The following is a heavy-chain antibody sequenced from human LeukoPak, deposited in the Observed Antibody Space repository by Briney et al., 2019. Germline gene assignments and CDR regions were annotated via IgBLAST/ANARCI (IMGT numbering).Heavy chain of an antibody. CDR3: ARDLRGIHDY. CDR2: ISSSSSYI. D-gene: IGHD3-16*01. Sequence: PGGSLRLSCAASGFTFSSYSMNWVRQAPGEGLEWVSSISSSSSYIYYADSVKGRFTISRDNAKNSLYLQMHSLRAEDTALYYCARDLRGIHDYWGQGILVTVSS. V-gene: IGHV3-21*01. CDR1: GFTFSSYS. J-gene: IGHJ4*02.